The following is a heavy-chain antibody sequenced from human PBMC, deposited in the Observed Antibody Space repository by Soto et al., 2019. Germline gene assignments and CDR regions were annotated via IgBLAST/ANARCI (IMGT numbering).Heavy chain of an antibody. V-gene: IGHV1-8*01. CDR3: ARGRRAAGDWFDP. CDR1: GYTFTSYD. J-gene: IGHJ5*02. D-gene: IGHD2-15*01. CDR2: MNPNSGNT. Sequence: RASVKVSCKASGYTFTSYDINWVRQATGQGLEWMGWMNPNSGNTGYAQKFQGRVTMTRNTSISTAYMELSSLRSEDTAVYYCARGRRAAGDWFDPWGQGTLVTVSS.